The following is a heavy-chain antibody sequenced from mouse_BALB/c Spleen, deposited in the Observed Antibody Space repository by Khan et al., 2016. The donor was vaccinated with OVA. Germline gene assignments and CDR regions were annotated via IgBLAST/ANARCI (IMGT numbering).Heavy chain of an antibody. CDR3: AREEALYYFDY. CDR1: GYIFTSYW. D-gene: IGHD3-2*02. CDR2: IYPGTNNT. Sequence: QVRLQQSGAELVRPGASVKLSCKTSGYIFTSYWIHWIRQRSGQGLEWIARIYPGTNNTYYSERLKDKATLTADKSSSTAYMQLSSLKSEDSAVYFCAREEALYYFDYWGQGTTLTVSS. J-gene: IGHJ2*01. V-gene: IGHV1S132*01.